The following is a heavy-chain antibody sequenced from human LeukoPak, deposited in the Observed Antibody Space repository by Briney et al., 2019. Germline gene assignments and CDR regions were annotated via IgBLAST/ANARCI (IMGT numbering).Heavy chain of an antibody. D-gene: IGHD3-9*01. CDR2: ISSSGSTI. CDR1: GFTFSDYY. V-gene: IGHV3-11*04. CDR3: AKGPYYNILTGYREGGAFDV. J-gene: IGHJ3*01. Sequence: GGSLRLSCAASGFTFSDYYMSWIRQAPGKGLEWVSYISSSGSTIYYADSVKGRFTISRDSSKNTLYLQMNSLRAEDTAVYYCAKGPYYNILTGYREGGAFDVWGRGTMVTVSS.